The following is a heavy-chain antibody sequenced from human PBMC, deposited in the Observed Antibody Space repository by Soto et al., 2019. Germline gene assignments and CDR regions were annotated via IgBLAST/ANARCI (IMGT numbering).Heavy chain of an antibody. CDR2: IYHSGST. J-gene: IGHJ6*03. V-gene: IGHV4-4*02. CDR1: GGSISSSNW. Sequence: SETLSLTCAVSGGSISSSNWWSWVRQPPGKGLEWIGEIYHSGSTNYNPSLKSRVTISVDTSKNQFSLKLSSVTAADTAVYYCARLSRLWDAYSYYYVDVWGKGTTVTVSS. D-gene: IGHD3-10*01. CDR3: ARLSRLWDAYSYYYVDV.